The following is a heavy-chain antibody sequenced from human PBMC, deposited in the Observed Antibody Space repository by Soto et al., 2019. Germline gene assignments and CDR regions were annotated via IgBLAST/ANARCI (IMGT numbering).Heavy chain of an antibody. CDR1: GDSLSSGGYY. CDR2: IYYSGVT. CDR3: ARDRRGGDTVPTFDY. J-gene: IGHJ4*02. Sequence: SETLSLTCTVSGDSLSSGGYYWSWIRHHPGKGLEWIGCIYYSGVTYYNPSLKSRTTISVDTSKNQFSLKMSSVTAADTALYYCARDRRGGDTVPTFDYWGQGTLVTVSS. V-gene: IGHV4-31*03. D-gene: IGHD4-17*01.